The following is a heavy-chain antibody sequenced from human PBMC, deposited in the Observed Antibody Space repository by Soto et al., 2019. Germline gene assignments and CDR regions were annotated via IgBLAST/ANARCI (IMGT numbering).Heavy chain of an antibody. CDR3: AKAENYYDSSGYLGYYFDY. J-gene: IGHJ4*02. D-gene: IGHD3-22*01. CDR2: INPNSGGT. CDR1: GYTFTGYY. Sequence: QVQLVQSGAEVKKPGASVKVSCEASGYTFTGYYMHWVRQAPGQGLEWMGWINPNSGGTNYAQKFQGRVTMTRDTSISTAYMELSRLRSDDTAVYYCAKAENYYDSSGYLGYYFDYWGQGTLVTVSS. V-gene: IGHV1-2*02.